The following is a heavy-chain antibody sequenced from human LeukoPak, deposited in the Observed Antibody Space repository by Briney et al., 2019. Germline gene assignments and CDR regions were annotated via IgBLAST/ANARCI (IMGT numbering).Heavy chain of an antibody. D-gene: IGHD2-15*01. CDR1: GGSFSGYY. V-gene: IGHV4-34*01. Sequence: KTSETLSLTCAVYGGSFSGYYWSWIRQPPGKGLEWIGEINHSGSTNYNPSLKSRVTISVDTSKNQFSLKLTSVTAADTAVYYCARIYSGGSYGDYWGPGTLVTVSS. CDR3: ARIYSGGSYGDY. J-gene: IGHJ4*02. CDR2: INHSGST.